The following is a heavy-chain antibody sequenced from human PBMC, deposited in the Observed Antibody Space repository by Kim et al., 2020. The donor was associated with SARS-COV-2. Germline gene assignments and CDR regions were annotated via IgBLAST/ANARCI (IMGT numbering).Heavy chain of an antibody. CDR1: GGSFSGYY. D-gene: IGHD6-6*01. V-gene: IGHV4-34*01. CDR3: ARGRRSSSHPRHYYYYGMDV. CDR2: INHSGST. J-gene: IGHJ6*02. Sequence: SETLSLTCAVYGGSFSGYYWSWIRQPPGKGLEWIGEINHSGSTNYNPSLKSRVTISVDTSKNQFSLKLSSVTAADTAVYYCARGRRSSSHPRHYYYYGMDVWGQGTTVTVSS.